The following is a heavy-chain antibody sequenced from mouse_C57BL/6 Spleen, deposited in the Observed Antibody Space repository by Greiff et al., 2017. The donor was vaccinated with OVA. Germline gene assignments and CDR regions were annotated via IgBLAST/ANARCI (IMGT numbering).Heavy chain of an antibody. V-gene: IGHV1-26*01. Sequence: EVQLQQSGPELVKPGASVKISCKASGYTFTDYYMNWVKQSHGKSLEWIGDINPNNGGTSYNQKFKGKATLTVDKSSSTAYMELRSLTSEDSAVYYCAREDYYGSSYGYYAMDYWGQGTSVTVSS. CDR3: AREDYYGSSYGYYAMDY. CDR2: INPNNGGT. CDR1: GYTFTDYY. J-gene: IGHJ4*01. D-gene: IGHD1-1*01.